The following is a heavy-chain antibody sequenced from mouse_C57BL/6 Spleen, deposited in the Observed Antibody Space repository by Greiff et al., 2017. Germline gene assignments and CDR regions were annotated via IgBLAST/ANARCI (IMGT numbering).Heavy chain of an antibody. Sequence: QVQLQQSGAELVRPGSSVQLSCKASGYTFTDYYINWVKQRPGQGLEWIARIYPGGGNTYYNEKFKGKATLTAEKSSSTAYMELSILTSEATAVYFGARSLIYACGMDYWGQGTSVTVSS. CDR3: ARSLIYACGMDY. CDR1: GYTFTDYY. CDR2: IYPGGGNT. V-gene: IGHV1-76*01. J-gene: IGHJ4*01. D-gene: IGHD1-3*01.